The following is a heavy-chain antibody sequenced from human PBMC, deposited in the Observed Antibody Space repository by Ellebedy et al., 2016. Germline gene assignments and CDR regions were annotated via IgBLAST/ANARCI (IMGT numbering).Heavy chain of an antibody. Sequence: GGSLRLXXAVSGFTFTSYSMKWVRQTPGKGLEWVSYISPTSGSTIYYADSVKGRFTISRDNAMNSVYLQMDSLTVEDTAVYYCTRDGSEWSRDYWGQGTLVTVSS. J-gene: IGHJ4*02. CDR2: ISPTSGSTI. CDR3: TRDGSEWSRDY. V-gene: IGHV3-48*04. CDR1: GFTFTSYS. D-gene: IGHD2-8*01.